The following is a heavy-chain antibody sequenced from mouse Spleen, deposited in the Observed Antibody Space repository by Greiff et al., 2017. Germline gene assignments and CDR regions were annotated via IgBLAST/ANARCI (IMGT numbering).Heavy chain of an antibody. D-gene: IGHD2-3*01. CDR1: GFSLTSYG. CDR3: ARHPLDGYYFDY. Sequence: VKLVETGPGLVAPSQSLSITCTVSGFSLTSYGVHWVRQPPGKGLEWLVVIWSDGSTNYNSALKSRLSISKDNSKSQVFLKMNSLQTDDTAMYYCARHPLDGYYFDYWGQGTTLTVSS. CDR2: IWSDGST. J-gene: IGHJ2*01. V-gene: IGHV2-6-1*01.